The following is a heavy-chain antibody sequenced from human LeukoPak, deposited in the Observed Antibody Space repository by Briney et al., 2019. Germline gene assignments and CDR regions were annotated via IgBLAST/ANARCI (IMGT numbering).Heavy chain of an antibody. D-gene: IGHD2-2*01. CDR1: GGSISSGSYY. J-gene: IGHJ6*03. CDR3: AREVPADLYYYYYMDV. Sequence: SETLSLTCTVSGGSISSGSYYWSWIRQPAGKGLEWIGRIYTSGSTNYNPSLKSRVTISVDTSKNQFSLKLSSVTAADTAVYYCAREVPADLYYYYYMDVWGKGTTVTVSS. V-gene: IGHV4-61*02. CDR2: IYTSGST.